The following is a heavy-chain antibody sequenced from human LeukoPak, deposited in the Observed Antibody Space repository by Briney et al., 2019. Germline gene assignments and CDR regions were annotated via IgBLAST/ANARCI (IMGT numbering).Heavy chain of an antibody. CDR3: AREGYSYGYYFDY. CDR1: GGSFSGYY. CDR2: IYYSGST. V-gene: IGHV4-59*01. D-gene: IGHD5-18*01. J-gene: IGHJ4*02. Sequence: SETLSLTCAVYGGSFSGYYWSWIRQPPGKGLEWIGYIYYSGSTNYNPSLKSRVTISVDTSKNQFSLKLSSVTAADTAVYYCAREGYSYGYYFDYWGQGTLVTVSS.